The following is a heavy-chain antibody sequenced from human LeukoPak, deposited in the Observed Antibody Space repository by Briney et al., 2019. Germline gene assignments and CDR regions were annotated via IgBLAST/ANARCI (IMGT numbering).Heavy chain of an antibody. D-gene: IGHD3-3*01. V-gene: IGHV3-33*01. J-gene: IGHJ4*02. CDR2: IYDDGSKE. Sequence: PGGSLRLSCAASGFTFSNYGMHWVRQAPGKGLEWVGVIYDDGSKEYFADSVKGRFTISRDNSKNTVLLQMNRLRVEDTAVFYCARDFKSGYVDSWGQGTLVTVSS. CDR1: GFTFSNYG. CDR3: ARDFKSGYVDS.